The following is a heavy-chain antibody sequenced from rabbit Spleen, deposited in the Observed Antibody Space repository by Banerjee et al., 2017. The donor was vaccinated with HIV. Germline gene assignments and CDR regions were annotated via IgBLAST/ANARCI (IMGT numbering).Heavy chain of an antibody. CDR3: ARNYVNAFDP. V-gene: IGHV1S45*01. CDR2: IDTSDGDT. Sequence: QEQLVESGGGLVKPGGTLTLTCTVSGFSFSSNWICWVRQAPGKGLEWIACIDTSDGDTDYASWPKGRFTISKASSTTVTLQMTSLTAADTATYFCARNYVNAFDPWGPGTLVT. CDR1: GFSFSSNW. D-gene: IGHD1-1*01. J-gene: IGHJ2*01.